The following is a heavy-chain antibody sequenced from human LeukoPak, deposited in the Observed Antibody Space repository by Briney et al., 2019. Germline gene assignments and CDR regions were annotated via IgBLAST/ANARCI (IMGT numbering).Heavy chain of an antibody. D-gene: IGHD3-16*01. J-gene: IGHJ5*02. CDR2: INSNRDGGTT. V-gene: IGHV3-15*01. CDR1: GCTFRNFW. CDR3: TGEPNWFDP. Sequence: GGSLRLSCAASGCTFRNFWMSWVRNAQAPGLEWVGRINSNRDGGTTQYAAPVKDRFTISRDDSKSILYLQLTSLNTEDTAMYYCTGEPNWFDPWGQGTLVTVSS.